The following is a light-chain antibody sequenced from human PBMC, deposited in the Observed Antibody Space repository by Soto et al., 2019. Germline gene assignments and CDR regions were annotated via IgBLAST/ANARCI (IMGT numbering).Light chain of an antibody. V-gene: IGKV1-12*01. Sequence: DIQMTQSPSFVSASVGDTVTITCRASQDISNWLAWYQQKPGKAPTFLIFAASNLHSGVPSRFSGSGSGTDFTLTSSSLQPEDFATYYCQQADTFPLTFGGGTKVEIK. CDR1: QDISNW. CDR2: AAS. CDR3: QQADTFPLT. J-gene: IGKJ4*01.